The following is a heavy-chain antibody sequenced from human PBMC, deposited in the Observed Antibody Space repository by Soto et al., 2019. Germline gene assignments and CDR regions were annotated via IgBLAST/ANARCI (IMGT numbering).Heavy chain of an antibody. V-gene: IGHV3-30*03. CDR2: ISYDGSNK. Sequence: QVQLVESGGGVVQPGRSLRLSCAASGFTFSSYGMLWVRQAPGKGLQWVAVISYDGSNKYYADSVKGRFTISRDNSKNTLYLQMNILRAEDTAVYYCVGGYYFGDYWGQGTLVTVSS. D-gene: IGHD3-22*01. CDR1: GFTFSSYG. J-gene: IGHJ4*02. CDR3: VGGYYFGDY.